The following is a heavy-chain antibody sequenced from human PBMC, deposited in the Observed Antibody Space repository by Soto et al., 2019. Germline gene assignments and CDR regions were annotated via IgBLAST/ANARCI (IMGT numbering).Heavy chain of an antibody. CDR3: ARDAGGIAAAGSDYGMDV. Sequence: QVQLQESGPGLVKPSQTLFLTCTVSGGSISSGGYYWSWIRQHPGKGLEWIGYIYYSGSTYYNPSLKSRVTISVDTSKNQFSLKLSSVTAADTAVYYCARDAGGIAAAGSDYGMDVWGQGTTVTVSS. CDR2: IYYSGST. J-gene: IGHJ6*02. V-gene: IGHV4-31*03. CDR1: GGSISSGGYY. D-gene: IGHD6-13*01.